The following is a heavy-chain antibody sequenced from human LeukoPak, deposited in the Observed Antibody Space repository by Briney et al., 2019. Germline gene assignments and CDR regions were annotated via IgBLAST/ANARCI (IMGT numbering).Heavy chain of an antibody. D-gene: IGHD5-18*01. CDR1: GGSISSGGYY. CDR3: ARAGGSRYSYGYFDS. Sequence: SETLSLTCSVSGGSISSGGYYWSWIRQHPGKGLEWIGYIYYSGSTYYNPSLKSRVTTSVDTSKNQFSLNLSSVTAADTAVYSCARAGGSRYSYGYFDSWGQGILVTVSS. CDR2: IYYSGST. J-gene: IGHJ4*02. V-gene: IGHV4-31*03.